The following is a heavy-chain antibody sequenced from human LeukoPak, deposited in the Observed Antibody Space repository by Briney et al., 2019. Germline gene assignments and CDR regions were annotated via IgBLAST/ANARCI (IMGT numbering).Heavy chain of an antibody. V-gene: IGHV1-46*01. D-gene: IGHD1-7*01. CDR1: VYTFTSNY. Sequence: ASVKVSFKASVYTFTSNYMHWVRPAPGQGLEWMGMINPSSGSPRYAKTVQGRVTMTRDTSTSTVYMEMSSLRSEDTAVYYCARDRGRTMLVDHWGQGTLVTVSS. CDR2: INPSSGSP. CDR3: ARDRGRTMLVDH. J-gene: IGHJ5*02.